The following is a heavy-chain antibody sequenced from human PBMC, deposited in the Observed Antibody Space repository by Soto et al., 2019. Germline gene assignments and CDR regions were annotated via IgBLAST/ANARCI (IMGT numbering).Heavy chain of an antibody. Sequence: QVQLVQSGAEVKKPGASVNVSCKASGYMFSTHDINWVRQAPGQGLEWMGWIRGYNGNTYCAQKFQGRVTMTTDTSTSTAYMELRSLRTDVTAVYYCASAKSGYNSLHYYYYMDVWGKGTTVTVSS. V-gene: IGHV1-18*01. D-gene: IGHD3-3*01. CDR2: IRGYNGNT. J-gene: IGHJ6*03. CDR1: GYMFSTHD. CDR3: ASAKSGYNSLHYYYYMDV.